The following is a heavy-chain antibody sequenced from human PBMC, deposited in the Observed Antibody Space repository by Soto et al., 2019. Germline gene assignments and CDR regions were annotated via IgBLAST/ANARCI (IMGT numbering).Heavy chain of an antibody. CDR3: ASSAGLWSGDLFHGLDV. J-gene: IGHJ6*04. Sequence: SETLSLTCAVHGGSFSGYYWDWIRQPPGKGLEWIGEINHGGTSNYNPSLKSRAIISVDTSKNQFSLKLTSVTAEDTALYFCASSAGLWSGDLFHGLDVWGKGTKVTVAS. CDR2: INHGGTS. D-gene: IGHD3-10*01. CDR1: GGSFSGYY. V-gene: IGHV4-34*01.